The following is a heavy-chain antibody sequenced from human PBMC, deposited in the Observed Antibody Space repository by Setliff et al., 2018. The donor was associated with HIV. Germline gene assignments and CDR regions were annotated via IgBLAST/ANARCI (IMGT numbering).Heavy chain of an antibody. D-gene: IGHD3-3*01. CDR3: ARVDGYDFWSGYYTPNAFDI. V-gene: IGHV4-34*01. CDR1: GGSFSGYY. J-gene: IGHJ3*02. CDR2: INHSGST. Sequence: SETLSLTCAVYGGSFSGYYWSWIRQPPGKGLEWIGEINHSGSTNYNPSLKSRVTISVDTSKNQFSLKLSSVTAADTAVYYCARVDGYDFWSGYYTPNAFDIWGQGTMVTVSS.